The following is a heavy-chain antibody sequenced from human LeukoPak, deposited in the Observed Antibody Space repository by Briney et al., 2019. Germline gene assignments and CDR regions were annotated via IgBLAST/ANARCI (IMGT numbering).Heavy chain of an antibody. J-gene: IGHJ4*02. CDR2: IFYSGST. CDR3: ARGLVAVF. V-gene: IGHV4-59*01. Sequence: KPSETLSLTCTVSGGSISSYYWTWIRQPPGKGLEWIGNIFYSGSTNYNPSLKSRVTISVDTSRNQFSLKLNSMTAADTAVYYCARGLVAVFWGQGTLVTVSS. CDR1: GGSISSYY. D-gene: IGHD6-13*01.